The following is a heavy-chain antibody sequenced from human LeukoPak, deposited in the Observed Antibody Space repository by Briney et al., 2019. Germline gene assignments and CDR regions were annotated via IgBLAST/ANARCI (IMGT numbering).Heavy chain of an antibody. CDR3: ARGPLVRLPSSFDP. V-gene: IGHV1-8*01. Sequence: GASVKVSCKASGYTFTSYDINWVRQATGQGLEWMGWMNPNTGNTGSAQRFQGRVTMTRDTSISTAYMELSSLRSEDTAVYYCARGPLVRLPSSFDPWGQEPWSPSPQ. D-gene: IGHD3-16*02. CDR1: GYTFTSYD. CDR2: MNPNTGNT. J-gene: IGHJ5*02.